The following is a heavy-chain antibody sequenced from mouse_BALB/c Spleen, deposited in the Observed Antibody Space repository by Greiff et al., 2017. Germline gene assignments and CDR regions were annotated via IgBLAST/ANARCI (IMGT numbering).Heavy chain of an antibody. CDR2: INPSTGYT. J-gene: IGHJ1*01. Sequence: QVQLKQSGAELAKPGASVKMSCKASGYTFTSYWMHWVKQRPGQGLEWIGYINPSTGYTEYNQKFKDKATLTADKSSSTAYMQLSSLTSEDSAVYYCARFRGLYPYWYFDVWGAGTTVTVSS. CDR3: ARFRGLYPYWYFDV. CDR1: GYTFTSYW. D-gene: IGHD3-3*01. V-gene: IGHV1-7*01.